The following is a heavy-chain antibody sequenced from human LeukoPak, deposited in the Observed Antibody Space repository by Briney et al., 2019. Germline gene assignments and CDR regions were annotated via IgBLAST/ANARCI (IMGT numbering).Heavy chain of an antibody. CDR1: GYTFSNAW. Sequence: GGPLRLSCAASGYTFSNAWMSWVRQAPGKGLEWVGRIKSKTDGGTTDNAAPVKGRFTISRDDSKNTLYLQMNRLKTEDTAVYYCTTDLRDDSSGYSHLSYFDYWGQGTLVTVSS. CDR3: TTDLRDDSSGYSHLSYFDY. D-gene: IGHD3-22*01. V-gene: IGHV3-15*01. CDR2: IKSKTDGGTT. J-gene: IGHJ4*02.